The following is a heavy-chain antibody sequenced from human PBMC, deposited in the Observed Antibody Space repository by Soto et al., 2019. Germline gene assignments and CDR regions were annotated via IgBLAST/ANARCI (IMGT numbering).Heavy chain of an antibody. CDR3: AKDMKPDCSSTSCYGPFDY. Sequence: EVQLVESGGGLVQPGRSLRLSCAASGFTFDDYAMHWVRQAPGKGLEWVSGISWNSGSIGYADSVKGRFTISRDNAKNSLYLQMNSLRAEDTALYYCAKDMKPDCSSTSCYGPFDYWGQGTLVTVSS. CDR2: ISWNSGSI. V-gene: IGHV3-9*01. CDR1: GFTFDDYA. D-gene: IGHD2-2*01. J-gene: IGHJ4*02.